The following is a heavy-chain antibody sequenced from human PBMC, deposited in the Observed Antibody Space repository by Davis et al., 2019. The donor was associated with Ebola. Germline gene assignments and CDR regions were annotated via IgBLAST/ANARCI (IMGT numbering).Heavy chain of an antibody. CDR3: ARVNGDYYYYGMDV. D-gene: IGHD4-17*01. J-gene: IGHJ6*02. Sequence: PSETLSLTCAVYGGSFSGYYWSWIRQPPGKGLEWIGEINHSGSTNYNPSLKSRVTISVDTSKNQFSLKLSSVTAVDTAVYYCARVNGDYYYYGMDVWGQGTTVTVSS. CDR2: INHSGST. CDR1: GGSFSGYY. V-gene: IGHV4-34*01.